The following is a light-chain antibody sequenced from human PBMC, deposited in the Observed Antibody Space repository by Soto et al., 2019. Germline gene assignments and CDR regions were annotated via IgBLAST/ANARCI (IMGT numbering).Light chain of an antibody. CDR1: PGISTY. CDR2: AXS. J-gene: IGKJ1*01. Sequence: IQFPQSPSSLSASLXDRVFITCRPSPGISTYLAXXQQXXGXAPKXXXDAXSTLQRGCPSRLGGSGSGTEFILTITRLQYEDSAVYYCQEYNSGPWTFGQGTKVDIK. CDR3: QEYNSGPWT. V-gene: IGKV1-9*01.